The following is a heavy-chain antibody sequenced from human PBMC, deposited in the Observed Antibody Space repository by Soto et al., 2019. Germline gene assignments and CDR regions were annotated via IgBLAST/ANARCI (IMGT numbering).Heavy chain of an antibody. CDR3: ARVSQQLDYFDY. Sequence: ASVKVSCKASGYTFTSYAMHWVRQAPGQRLEWMGWINAGNGNTKYSQKFQGRVTITRDTSASTAYMELSSLRSEDTAVYYCARVSQQLDYFDYWGQGTLVTVSS. CDR1: GYTFTSYA. J-gene: IGHJ4*02. CDR2: INAGNGNT. V-gene: IGHV1-3*01. D-gene: IGHD6-13*01.